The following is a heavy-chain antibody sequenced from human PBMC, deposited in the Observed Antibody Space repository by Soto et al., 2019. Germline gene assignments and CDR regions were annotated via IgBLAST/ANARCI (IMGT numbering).Heavy chain of an antibody. Sequence: EVQLLESGGGLVQPGGSLRLSCAASGFTFSSYAMSWVRQAPGKGLEWVSAISGSGNSTYHADSVKGRFTISRDNSKNTLYLQMNSLRAEDTAEYYCANGKNREWLLSSMDVWGQGTTVTVSS. CDR3: ANGKNREWLLSSMDV. CDR1: GFTFSSYA. J-gene: IGHJ6*02. CDR2: ISGSGNST. D-gene: IGHD3-3*01. V-gene: IGHV3-23*01.